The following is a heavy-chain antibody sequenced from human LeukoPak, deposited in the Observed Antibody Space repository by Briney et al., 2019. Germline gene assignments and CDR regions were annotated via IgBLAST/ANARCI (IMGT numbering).Heavy chain of an antibody. CDR3: ARALRYFDWLFPFGY. V-gene: IGHV1-69*13. J-gene: IGHJ4*02. D-gene: IGHD3-9*01. CDR1: GGTFSSYA. CDR2: IIPIFGTA. Sequence: SVKVSCKASGGTFSSYAISWVRQAPGQGLEWMGGIIPIFGTANYAQKFQGRVTITADESTSTAYMELSSLRSEDTAVYYCARALRYFDWLFPFGYWGQGTLVTVSS.